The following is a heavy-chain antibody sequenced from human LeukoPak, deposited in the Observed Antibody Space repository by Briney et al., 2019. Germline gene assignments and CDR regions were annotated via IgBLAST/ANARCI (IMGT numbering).Heavy chain of an antibody. J-gene: IGHJ3*02. CDR2: MYFNSGAT. CDR3: AREGSSASGQDWYAFDI. V-gene: IGHV1-2*02. D-gene: IGHD5-12*01. CDR1: GFTFRDYY. Sequence: ASVRVSCKASGFTFRDYYVQWVRQVPGQGLEWVGWMYFNSGATRYAPKFQGRVTLTGDTSINTVYMELVSLGSDGTAMYYCAREGSSASGQDWYAFDIWGQETMVTVSS.